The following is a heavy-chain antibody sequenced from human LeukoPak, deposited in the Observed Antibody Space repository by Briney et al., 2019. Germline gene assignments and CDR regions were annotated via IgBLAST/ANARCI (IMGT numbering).Heavy chain of an antibody. CDR1: GYSISSGYY. CDR3: ARGGNRADY. Sequence: SETRSLTCTVSGYSISSGYYWGWIRQPPGKGLEWIGSIYHSGSTYYNPSLKSRVTISVDTSKNQFSLKLSSVTAADTAVYYCARGGNRADYWGQGTLVTVSS. D-gene: IGHD4-23*01. V-gene: IGHV4-38-2*02. J-gene: IGHJ4*02. CDR2: IYHSGST.